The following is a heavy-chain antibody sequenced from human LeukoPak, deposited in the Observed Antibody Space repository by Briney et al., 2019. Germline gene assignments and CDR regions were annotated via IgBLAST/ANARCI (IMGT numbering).Heavy chain of an antibody. D-gene: IGHD3-16*01. J-gene: IGHJ4*02. CDR1: GYSISSGYY. CDR3: ARDLQSGPPVG. V-gene: IGHV4-38-2*02. CDR2: IYHSGST. Sequence: SETLSLTCTVSGYSISSGYYWGWIRQPPGKGLEWIGSIYHSGSTYYNPSLKSRVTISLDMSKNQFSLKLSSVTAADTAVYYCARDLQSGPPVGWGQGTLVTVSS.